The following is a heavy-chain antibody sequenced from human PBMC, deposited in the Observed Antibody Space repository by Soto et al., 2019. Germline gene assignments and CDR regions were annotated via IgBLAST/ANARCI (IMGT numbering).Heavy chain of an antibody. J-gene: IGHJ5*02. CDR2: ISGSGGST. V-gene: IGHV3-23*01. CDR3: AKDRAIDYCGSGSHDT. CDR1: GFTFSSYA. Sequence: EVQLLESGGGLVQPGGSLRLSCAASGFTFSSYAMSWVRQAPGKGLEWVSAISGSGGSTYYADSVKGRFTISRDNSKNTLYLQMNSLRAEDTAVYYCAKDRAIDYCGSGSHDTWGQGTLVTVSS. D-gene: IGHD3-10*01.